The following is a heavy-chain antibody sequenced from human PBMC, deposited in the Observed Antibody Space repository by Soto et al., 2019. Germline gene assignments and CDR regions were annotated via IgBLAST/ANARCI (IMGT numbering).Heavy chain of an antibody. CDR2: IYYSGST. Sequence: SETLSLTCTVSGGSISSGGYYWSWIRQHPGKGLEWIGYIYYSGSTYYNPSLKSRVTISVDTSKNQFPLKLSSVTAADTAVYYCAREGLELRWFDPWGQGTLVTVSS. CDR3: AREGLELRWFDP. CDR1: GGSISSGGYY. V-gene: IGHV4-31*03. J-gene: IGHJ5*02. D-gene: IGHD1-7*01.